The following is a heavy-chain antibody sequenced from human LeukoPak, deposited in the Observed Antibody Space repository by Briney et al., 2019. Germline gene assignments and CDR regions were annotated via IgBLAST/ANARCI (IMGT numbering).Heavy chain of an antibody. D-gene: IGHD2-15*01. CDR3: VVGGSPGY. Sequence: GGSLRLSCAASGFAFSSYAMSWVRQAPRKGLVWVSRISTDGYTTDYADFVQGRFTASRDNTKNTWSLEMNSLRAEDTAVYYCVVGGSPGYWGQGTLVTVSS. V-gene: IGHV3-74*01. J-gene: IGHJ4*02. CDR1: GFAFSSYA. CDR2: ISTDGYTT.